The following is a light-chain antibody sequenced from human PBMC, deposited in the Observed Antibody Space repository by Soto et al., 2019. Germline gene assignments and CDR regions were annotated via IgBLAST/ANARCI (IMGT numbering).Light chain of an antibody. CDR3: QQYHSSRWT. Sequence: EIVLTQSPGTLSLSPGERATLSCRASQSVSSSYLGWYQQKPGQAPRLLIYGASSRATGIPDRFSGSGSGTDFTLTISRLAPEDFAVYYCQQYHSSRWTFGQGTKVEIK. V-gene: IGKV3-20*01. CDR1: QSVSSSY. J-gene: IGKJ1*01. CDR2: GAS.